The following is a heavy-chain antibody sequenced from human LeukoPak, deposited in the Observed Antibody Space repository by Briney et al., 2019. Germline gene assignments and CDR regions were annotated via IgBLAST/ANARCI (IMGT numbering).Heavy chain of an antibody. CDR1: GFTFSSYS. CDR2: ISSSSSYI. Sequence: PGGSLRLSCAASGFTFSSYSMDWVRQAPGKGLEWVSSISSSSSYIYYADSVKGRFTISRDNSKNTLYLQMNSLRAEYTAVYYCAKSPTDYYYDSSGYNYYFDYWGQGTLVTVSS. V-gene: IGHV3-21*04. D-gene: IGHD3-22*01. J-gene: IGHJ4*02. CDR3: AKSPTDYYYDSSGYNYYFDY.